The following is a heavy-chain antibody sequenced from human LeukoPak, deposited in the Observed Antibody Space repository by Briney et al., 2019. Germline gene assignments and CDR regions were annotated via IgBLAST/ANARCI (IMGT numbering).Heavy chain of an antibody. D-gene: IGHD2-15*01. J-gene: IGHJ4*02. V-gene: IGHV4-59*12. CDR1: GGSMHNYY. CDR2: IYSSGTT. Sequence: PSETLSLTCTVSGGSMHNYYWSWIRQPPGKGLEWIGYIYSSGTTNYSPSLKTRLTISVDTSKSQFSLKLSSVTAADTAVYYCARGLHNNSIVVVVAATAGYYFDYWGQGTLVTVSS. CDR3: ARGLHNNSIVVVVAATAGYYFDY.